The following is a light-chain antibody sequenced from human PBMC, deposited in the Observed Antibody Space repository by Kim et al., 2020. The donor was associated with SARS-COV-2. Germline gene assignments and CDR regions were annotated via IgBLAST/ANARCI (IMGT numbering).Light chain of an antibody. CDR2: GKN. CDR1: SLRSYY. J-gene: IGLJ1*01. Sequence: SSELTQDPAVSVALGQTVRITCQGDSLRSYYASWYQQKPGQAPVLVIYGKNNRPSGIPDRFSGPSSGNTASLTITGAQAEDEADYYCNSRDSSGNYVFGT. V-gene: IGLV3-19*01. CDR3: NSRDSSGNYV.